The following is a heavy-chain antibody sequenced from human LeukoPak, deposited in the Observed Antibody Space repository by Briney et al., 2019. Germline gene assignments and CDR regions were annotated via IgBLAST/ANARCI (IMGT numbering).Heavy chain of an antibody. CDR3: ARDGVELPSFSDYYYYMDV. CDR2: IKQDGSEK. CDR1: GFTFSSYW. Sequence: PGGPLRLSCAASGFTFSSYWMSWVRQVPGKGLEWVAKIKQDGSEKYYVDSVKGRFTISRDNAKNSLYLQMNSLRAEDTAVYYCARDGVELPSFSDYYYYMDVWGKGTTVTVSS. J-gene: IGHJ6*03. D-gene: IGHD1-7*01. V-gene: IGHV3-7*01.